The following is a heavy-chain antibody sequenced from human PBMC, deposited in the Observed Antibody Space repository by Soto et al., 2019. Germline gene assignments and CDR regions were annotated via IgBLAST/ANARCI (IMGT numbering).Heavy chain of an antibody. Sequence: ASVKVSCKASGYTFTNYGLNSVRQAPGQGLEWMGWISPYTGSTDYAQRFQGWVTVTRDTSISTAYVELRRLRSDDTAVYYCARTIAAAVYWYFNLWGRGTLVTVSS. D-gene: IGHD6-13*01. CDR2: ISPYTGST. J-gene: IGHJ2*01. CDR1: GYTFTNYG. V-gene: IGHV1-2*04. CDR3: ARTIAAAVYWYFNL.